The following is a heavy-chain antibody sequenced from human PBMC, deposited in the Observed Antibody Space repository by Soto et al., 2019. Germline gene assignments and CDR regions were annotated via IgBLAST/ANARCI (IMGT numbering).Heavy chain of an antibody. D-gene: IGHD2-15*01. J-gene: IGHJ4*02. V-gene: IGHV4-31*03. CDR1: GCSISNGNYY. CDR3: ARARGGYIDN. Sequence: SETLPVSCTISGCSISNGNYYWSCIRKHPGKGLEWIGYIYYSGSTSYNPSLKSRVTISVDTSKNQFSLKLSSVTAADTAVYYCARARGGYIDNWGQGPLVTVSS. CDR2: IYYSGST.